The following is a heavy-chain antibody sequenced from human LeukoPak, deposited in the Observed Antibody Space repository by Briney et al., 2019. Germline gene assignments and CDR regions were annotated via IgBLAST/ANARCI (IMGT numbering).Heavy chain of an antibody. CDR3: ARDLSGITGYTYGRGIDY. CDR2: INSYSSYI. CDR1: KFTFSSYS. V-gene: IGHV3-21*01. J-gene: IGHJ4*02. Sequence: GGSLRLSCAASKFTFSSYSMNWVRQAPGKGLEWVSSINSYSSYIYYADSVKGRFTISRDNAKNSLYLQMNSLRAEDTAVYYCARDLSGITGYTYGRGIDYWGQGTLVTVSS. D-gene: IGHD5-18*01.